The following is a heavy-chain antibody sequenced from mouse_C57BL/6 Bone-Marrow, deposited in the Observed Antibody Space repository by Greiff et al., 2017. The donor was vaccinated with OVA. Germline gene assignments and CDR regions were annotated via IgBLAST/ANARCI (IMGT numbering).Heavy chain of an antibody. CDR2: IHPSDSDT. J-gene: IGHJ3*01. CDR1: GYTFTSYW. Sequence: QVQLQQPGAELVKPGASVKRSCKASGYTFTSYWMHWVKQRPGQGLEWIGRIHPSDSDTNYNQKFKGKATLTVDKSSSTAYMQLSSVTSEDSAVYVCAIGYYGSSYGFAYWGQGTLVTVSA. D-gene: IGHD1-1*01. V-gene: IGHV1-74*01. CDR3: AIGYYGSSYGFAY.